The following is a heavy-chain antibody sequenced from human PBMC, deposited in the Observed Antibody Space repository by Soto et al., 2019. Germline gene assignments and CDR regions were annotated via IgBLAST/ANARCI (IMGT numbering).Heavy chain of an antibody. D-gene: IGHD3-3*01. CDR3: TTGGYYDFWSGFEGVNYYMDV. Sequence: PGGSLRLSCAASGFTFSNAWMSWVRQAPGKGLEWVGRIKSKTDGGTTDYAAPVKGRFTISRDDSKNTLYLQMNSLKTEDTAVYYCTTGGYYDFWSGFEGVNYYMDVWGKGTTVTVSS. CDR2: IKSKTDGGTT. V-gene: IGHV3-15*01. J-gene: IGHJ6*03. CDR1: GFTFSNAW.